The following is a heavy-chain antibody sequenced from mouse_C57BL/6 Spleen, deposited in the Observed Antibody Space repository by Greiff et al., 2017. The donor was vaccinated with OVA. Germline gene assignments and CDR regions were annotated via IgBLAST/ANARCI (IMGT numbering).Heavy chain of an antibody. CDR1: GFTFSSYT. Sequence: EVKLVESGGGLVKPGGSLKLSCAASGFTFSSYTMSWVRQTPEKRLEWVATISGGGGNTYYPDSVKGRFTISSDNAKNTLYLQMSSLMSEDTALYYCARDLLLRYYYFDYWGQGTTLTVSS. J-gene: IGHJ2*01. D-gene: IGHD1-1*01. V-gene: IGHV5-9*01. CDR3: ARDLLLRYYYFDY. CDR2: ISGGGGNT.